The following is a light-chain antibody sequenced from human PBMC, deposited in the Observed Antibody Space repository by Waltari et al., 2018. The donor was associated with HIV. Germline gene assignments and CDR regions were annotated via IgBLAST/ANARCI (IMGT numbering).Light chain of an antibody. J-gene: IGLJ2*01. V-gene: IGLV2-11*01. CDR1: SSDVGGYYY. CDR2: DVT. CDR3: CSYAGSFTLI. Sequence: QSALTQPRSVSGSPGPSVTISCTGTSSDVGGYYYVSWYHHHPGKAPKLLIYDVTKRPSGVPDRFSGSKSGNTASLTISGLQAEDEADYHCCSYAGSFTLIFGGGTTVTVL.